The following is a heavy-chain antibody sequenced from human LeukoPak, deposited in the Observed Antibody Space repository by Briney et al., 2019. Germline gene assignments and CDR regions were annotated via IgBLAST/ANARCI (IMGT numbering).Heavy chain of an antibody. J-gene: IGHJ6*04. CDR3: AELGITMIGGV. V-gene: IGHV3-48*01. CDR2: ISSSSSPI. Sequence: GGSLRLSCAASGFTFSSYSMNWVRQAPGKGLEWVSYISSSSSPIYYADSVKGRFTISRDNAKNSLYLQMNSLRADDTAVYYCAELGITMIGGVWGKGTTVTISS. CDR1: GFTFSSYS. D-gene: IGHD3-10*02.